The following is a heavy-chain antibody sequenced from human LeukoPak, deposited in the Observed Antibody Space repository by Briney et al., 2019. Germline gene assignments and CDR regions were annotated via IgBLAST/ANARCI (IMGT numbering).Heavy chain of an antibody. CDR2: ISYDGTNR. J-gene: IGHJ4*02. CDR3: AKDWLTLDY. Sequence: GGSLTLSCAASGFTFSSFGMHWVRQAPGKGLEWVAVISYDGTNRYYTDSVKGRFTISRDNSKNMLFLQMNSLRAEDTAVYYCAKDWLTLDYWGQGTLVTVSS. D-gene: IGHD3-16*01. V-gene: IGHV3-30*18. CDR1: GFTFSSFG.